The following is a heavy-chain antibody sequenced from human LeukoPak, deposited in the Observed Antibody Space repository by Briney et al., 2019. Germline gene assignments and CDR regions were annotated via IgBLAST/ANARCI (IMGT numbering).Heavy chain of an antibody. CDR1: GFTFSSYG. CDR2: ISYDGSNK. Sequence: GGSLRLSCAASGFTFSSYGMHWVRQAPGKGLEWVAVISYDGSNKYYADSVKGRFTISRDNSKNTLYLQMNSLRAEDTAVYYCAKNDDYGDYPFDYWGQGTLVTVSS. J-gene: IGHJ4*02. D-gene: IGHD4-17*01. V-gene: IGHV3-30*18. CDR3: AKNDDYGDYPFDY.